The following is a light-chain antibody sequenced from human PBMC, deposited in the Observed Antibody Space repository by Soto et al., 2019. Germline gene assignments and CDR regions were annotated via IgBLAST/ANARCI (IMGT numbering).Light chain of an antibody. V-gene: IGKV3-15*01. Sequence: IVMTQSPATLSVSPGERATLSCSASKSVSSHLAWYQQKPGQTPKLLIYVASTRATGIPARFSGRGSGIEFPLAISSLQSEDCAVYYIQLYNGWPLSFAVGIKVEFK. CDR1: KSVSSH. CDR2: VAS. J-gene: IGKJ4*01. CDR3: QLYNGWPLS.